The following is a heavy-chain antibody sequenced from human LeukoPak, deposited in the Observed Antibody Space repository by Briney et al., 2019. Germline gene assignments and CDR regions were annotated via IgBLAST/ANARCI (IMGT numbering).Heavy chain of an antibody. Sequence: GGSLRLSCAASGFTFSSYAMSWVRQAPGKGLEWVSAISGSGGSTYYADSVKGRFTISRDNSKNTLYLQMNSLRAEDTAVYYCAKAPRGYGYRGPSFYYYGMDVWGQGTTVTVSS. CDR2: ISGSGGST. CDR1: GFTFSSYA. V-gene: IGHV3-23*01. D-gene: IGHD5-18*01. J-gene: IGHJ6*02. CDR3: AKAPRGYGYRGPSFYYYGMDV.